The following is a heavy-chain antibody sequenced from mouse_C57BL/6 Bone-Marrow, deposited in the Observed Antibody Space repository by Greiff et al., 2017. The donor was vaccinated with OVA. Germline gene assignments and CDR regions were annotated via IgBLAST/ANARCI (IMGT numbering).Heavy chain of an antibody. J-gene: IGHJ3*01. D-gene: IGHD4-1*01. CDR1: GYTFTSYW. CDR2: IDPSNSEN. Sequence: VQLQQPGAELVRPGSSVKLSCKASGYTFTSYWMHWVKQRPIQGLEWIGNIDPSNSENHYNQKFKDKATLTVDKSSSTAYMQLSSLASEDSAVYDCARLGRETWFAYWGQGTLVTVSA. CDR3: ARLGRETWFAY. V-gene: IGHV1-52*01.